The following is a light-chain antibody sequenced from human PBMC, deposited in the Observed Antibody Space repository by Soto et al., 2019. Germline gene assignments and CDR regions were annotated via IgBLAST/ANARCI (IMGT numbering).Light chain of an antibody. J-gene: IGLJ1*01. Sequence: QSALTQPRSVSGSPGQSVTISCTGTTSDVGGYNYVSWYQQHPGKAPKLMIYDVSKRPSGVPDRFSGSKSGNTASLTISGLQDEDEADYYCCSYAGSYTLYVFGTGTQLTVL. CDR3: CSYAGSYTLYV. CDR1: TSDVGGYNY. V-gene: IGLV2-11*01. CDR2: DVS.